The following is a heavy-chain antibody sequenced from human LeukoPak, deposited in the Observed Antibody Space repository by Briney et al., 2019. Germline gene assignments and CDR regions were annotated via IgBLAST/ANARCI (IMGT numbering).Heavy chain of an antibody. Sequence: GSSVKVSCKASGGTFSSYAISWVRQAPGQGLEWMGGIIPIFGTAIYAQKFQGRVTITADESTSTAYMELSSLRSEDTAVYYCASVDCSGGSCYSFIPFDYWGQGTLVTVSS. CDR2: IIPIFGTA. CDR3: ASVDCSGGSCYSFIPFDY. V-gene: IGHV1-69*01. D-gene: IGHD2-15*01. J-gene: IGHJ4*02. CDR1: GGTFSSYA.